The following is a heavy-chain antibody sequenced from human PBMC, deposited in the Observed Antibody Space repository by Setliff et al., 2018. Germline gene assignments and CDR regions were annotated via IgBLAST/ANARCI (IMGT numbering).Heavy chain of an antibody. Sequence: ASVKVSCKASGYTFSGYGITWVRQAPGQGLEWMGWISAYSGKAYYAQKLQGRATMTTDTSTGTAYLELRSLRSDDTAVYYCSRLVRYCTTTSCQRLSGDEYWGQGTLVTVSS. D-gene: IGHD2-2*01. J-gene: IGHJ4*02. CDR1: GYTFSGYG. CDR3: SRLVRYCTTTSCQRLSGDEY. CDR2: ISAYSGKA. V-gene: IGHV1-18*01.